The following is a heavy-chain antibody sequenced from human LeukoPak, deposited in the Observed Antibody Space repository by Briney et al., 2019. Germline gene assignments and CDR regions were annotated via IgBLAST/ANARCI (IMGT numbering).Heavy chain of an antibody. CDR2: ISSNGGST. J-gene: IGHJ4*02. D-gene: IGHD6-13*01. CDR1: GFTFSSYA. Sequence: GGSLRLSCSASGFTFSSYAMHWVRQAPGKGLEYVSVISSNGGSTYYADSVKGRFTISRDNSKNTLYLQMSSLRAEDTAVYYCVKSYSSSWYPFDYWGQGTLVTVSS. V-gene: IGHV3-64D*09. CDR3: VKSYSSSWYPFDY.